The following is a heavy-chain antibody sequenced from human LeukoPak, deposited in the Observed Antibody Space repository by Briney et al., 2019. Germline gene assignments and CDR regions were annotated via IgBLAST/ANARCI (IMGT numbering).Heavy chain of an antibody. J-gene: IGHJ4*02. V-gene: IGHV4-38-2*02. D-gene: IGHD1-14*01. CDR3: ARGFQPDY. CDR1: GYSISSGYY. CDR2: IYHSGST. Sequence: PSETLSLTCTVSGYSISSGYYWGWIRQPPGKGLEWIGSIYHSGSTYYNPSLKSRVSISVDTSKNQFSLKLSSVTAADTAVYYCARGFQPDYWGQGTLVTVSS.